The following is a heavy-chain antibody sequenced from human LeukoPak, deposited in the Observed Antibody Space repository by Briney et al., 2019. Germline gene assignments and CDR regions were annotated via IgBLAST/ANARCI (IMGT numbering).Heavy chain of an antibody. V-gene: IGHV3-11*04. CDR1: GFAFSDYY. Sequence: GESLRLSCAASGFAFSDYYMSWIRQAPGEGLESISYISSSGNTIHDADSLKGRFTISRDNARNSLYLQMNSLRVEDTAVYYCARDLGSGAFDIWGQGTMVTVSS. CDR2: ISSSGNTI. D-gene: IGHD3-10*01. J-gene: IGHJ3*02. CDR3: ARDLGSGAFDI.